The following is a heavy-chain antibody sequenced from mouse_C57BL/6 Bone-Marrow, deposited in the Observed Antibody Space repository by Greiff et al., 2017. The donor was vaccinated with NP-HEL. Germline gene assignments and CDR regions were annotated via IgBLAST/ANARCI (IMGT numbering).Heavy chain of an antibody. Sequence: VKLMESGPELARPWASVKISCQAFYTFSRRVHFAIRDTNYWMQWVKQRPGQGLEWIGAIYPGNGDTSYNQKLKGKATLTADKSSSTAYMQLSSLTSEDSAVYYCAYYYGSSHWYFDVWGTGTTVTVSS. CDR1: YTFSRRVH. J-gene: IGHJ1*03. CDR3: SEDSAVYYCAYYYGSSHWYFDV. D-gene: IGHD1-1*01. CDR2: GQGLEWIG. V-gene: IGHV1-87*01.